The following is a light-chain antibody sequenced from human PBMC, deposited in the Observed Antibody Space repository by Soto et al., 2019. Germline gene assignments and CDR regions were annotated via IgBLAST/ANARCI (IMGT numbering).Light chain of an antibody. CDR3: QQYNSYWWT. Sequence: DIQMTQSPSTLSPSVGDRVTITCRASQSISSWLAWYQQKPGKAPKVLIYKASSLESGVPSRFSGSGSGTEFSLTISSLQPDDFATYYCQQYNSYWWTFGQGTKVEIK. CDR2: KAS. CDR1: QSISSW. J-gene: IGKJ1*01. V-gene: IGKV1-5*03.